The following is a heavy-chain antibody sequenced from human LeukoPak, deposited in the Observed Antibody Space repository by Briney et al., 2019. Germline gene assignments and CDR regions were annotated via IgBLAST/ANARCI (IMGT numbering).Heavy chain of an antibody. CDR3: ASILGSSGYYLYYFDY. J-gene: IGHJ4*02. CDR1: GGSISSYY. CDR2: IYYSGST. V-gene: IGHV4-59*05. Sequence: SETLSLTCTVSGGSISSYYWSWIRQPPGKGLEWIGSIYYSGSTYYNPSLKSRVTISVDTSKNQFSLKLSSVTAADTAVYYCASILGSSGYYLYYFDYWGQGTLVTVSS. D-gene: IGHD3-22*01.